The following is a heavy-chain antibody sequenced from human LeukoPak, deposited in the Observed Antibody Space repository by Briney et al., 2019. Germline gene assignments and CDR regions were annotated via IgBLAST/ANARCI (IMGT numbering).Heavy chain of an antibody. CDR1: GFTFSSYE. D-gene: IGHD5-18*01. Sequence: GGSLRLSCAASGFTFSSYEMNWVRQAPGKGLEWASYISSSGSTIYYADSVKGRFTISRDNAKNSLYLQMNSLRAQDTAVYYCAREDTAMVNWYFDIWGRGTLVTVSS. J-gene: IGHJ2*01. V-gene: IGHV3-48*03. CDR3: AREDTAMVNWYFDI. CDR2: ISSSGSTI.